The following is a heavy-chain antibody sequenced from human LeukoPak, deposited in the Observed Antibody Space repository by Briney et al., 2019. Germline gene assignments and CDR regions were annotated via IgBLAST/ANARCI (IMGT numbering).Heavy chain of an antibody. Sequence: GGSLRLSXAASGFTFSSYAMSWVRQPPGKGLEWVSAISGSGGSTYYADSVKGRFTISRDNSKNTLYLQINSLRAEDTAVYYCAKDSTWAMVTSDYWGQGTLVTVSS. V-gene: IGHV3-23*01. CDR2: ISGSGGST. CDR1: GFTFSSYA. D-gene: IGHD5-18*01. J-gene: IGHJ4*02. CDR3: AKDSTWAMVTSDY.